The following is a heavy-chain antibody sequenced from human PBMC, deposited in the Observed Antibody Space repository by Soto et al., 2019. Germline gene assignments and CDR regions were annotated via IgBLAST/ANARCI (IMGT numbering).Heavy chain of an antibody. Sequence: GGSLRLSCAASGFTFDDYAMHWVRQAPGKGLEWVSGISWNSGSIGYADSVKGRFTISRDNAKNSLYLQMNSLRAEDTALYYCANDISRRYYYYYMDVWGKGIMVTVAS. V-gene: IGHV3-9*01. CDR1: GFTFDDYA. D-gene: IGHD4-17*01. CDR3: ANDISRRYYYYYMDV. J-gene: IGHJ6*03. CDR2: ISWNSGSI.